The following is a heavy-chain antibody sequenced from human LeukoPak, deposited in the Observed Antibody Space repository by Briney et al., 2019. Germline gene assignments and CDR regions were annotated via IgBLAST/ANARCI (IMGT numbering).Heavy chain of an antibody. Sequence: GGSLRLSCAASGLPFSNYGMSWVRQAPGKGLEWVSTISGDAGNKHYPDSVKGRFTISRDNSKNTLHLQMNDLRVDDTAIYYCATDVGGAMFDYWGQGTLVTVSS. V-gene: IGHV3-23*01. CDR3: ATDVGGAMFDY. J-gene: IGHJ4*02. CDR1: GLPFSNYG. D-gene: IGHD3-10*01. CDR2: ISGDAGNK.